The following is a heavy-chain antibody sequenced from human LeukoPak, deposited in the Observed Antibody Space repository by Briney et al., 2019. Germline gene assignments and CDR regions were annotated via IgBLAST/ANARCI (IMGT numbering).Heavy chain of an antibody. CDR1: GDSISSGGYS. V-gene: IGHV4-31*03. Sequence: SETLSLTCTVSGDSISSGGYSWSWIRQHPGKGLEWFGYIYYSGSTYYNPSLKSRVTISVDTSKNQLSLKVSSVTAADTAVYYCARVRGDGYNNHFDYWGQGTLVTVSS. CDR2: IYYSGST. J-gene: IGHJ4*02. D-gene: IGHD5-24*01. CDR3: ARVRGDGYNNHFDY.